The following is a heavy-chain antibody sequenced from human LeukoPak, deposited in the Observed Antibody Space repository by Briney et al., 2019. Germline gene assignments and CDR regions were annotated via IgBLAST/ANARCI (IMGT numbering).Heavy chain of an antibody. J-gene: IGHJ4*02. V-gene: IGHV3-7*01. CDR3: ARLLGRVTTFDY. D-gene: IGHD1/OR15-1a*01. Sequence: GGSLKVSCAASGFSFSGYLLSWVRQAPGKGLEWVATIFEDGITKYYDDSVRGRFTISRDNAENSLYLEMTSLRTEDTAVYYCARLLGRVTTFDYWGQGTLVTVPS. CDR1: GFSFSGYL. CDR2: IFEDGITK.